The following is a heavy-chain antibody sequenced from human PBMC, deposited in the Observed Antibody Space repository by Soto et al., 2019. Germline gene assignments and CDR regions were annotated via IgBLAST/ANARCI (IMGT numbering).Heavy chain of an antibody. CDR1: GGSIGRYY. CDR3: ARHGGWYGELPQLYYFXY. Sequence: SETLSLTCTVSGGSIGRYYWSWIRQPPGEGLEWIGYIYYSGSTNYNPSLKSRVTISVDTSKNQLSLKLSSVTAADTAVYYCARHGGWYGELPQLYYFXYWGQGTLVXVSS. J-gene: IGHJ4*02. D-gene: IGHD3-10*01. CDR2: IYYSGST. V-gene: IGHV4-59*08.